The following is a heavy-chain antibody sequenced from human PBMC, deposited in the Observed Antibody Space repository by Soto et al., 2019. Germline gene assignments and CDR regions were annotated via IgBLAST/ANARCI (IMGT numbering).Heavy chain of an antibody. Sequence: ASVKVSCKASGYSFKDHYMHWVRQAPGRGLEWVGIINPSGEHTNYAQQFRGRVAMTRDTSTSTAYMELRSLRSEDTAVYFCARISCKGGSCYFDFDHWGQGTLVT. D-gene: IGHD2-15*01. CDR1: GYSFKDHY. CDR2: INPSGEHT. J-gene: IGHJ4*02. V-gene: IGHV1-46*02. CDR3: ARISCKGGSCYFDFDH.